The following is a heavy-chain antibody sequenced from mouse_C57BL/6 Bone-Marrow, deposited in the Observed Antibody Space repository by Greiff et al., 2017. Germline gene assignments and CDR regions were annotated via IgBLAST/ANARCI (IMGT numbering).Heavy chain of an antibody. J-gene: IGHJ4*01. Sequence: QVQLKQSGAELARPGASVKLSCKASGYTFTSYGISWVKQRTGRGLEWIGEIYPSSGSNYYNEKFKGKDTLTADKTSITAYMELRSLTSEDSAVYFVARGYYYCRRYAMAYWGQGTLVTVSS. V-gene: IGHV1-81*01. CDR1: GYTFTSYG. CDR2: IYPSSGSN. CDR3: ARGYYYCRRYAMAY. D-gene: IGHD1-1*01.